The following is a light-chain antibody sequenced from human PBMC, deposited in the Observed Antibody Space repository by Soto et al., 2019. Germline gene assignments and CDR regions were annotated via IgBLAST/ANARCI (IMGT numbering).Light chain of an antibody. CDR2: QDT. CDR1: ELGDKY. Sequence: SYELTQPPSVSVSPGQTASITCSGDELGDKYVCWYQQKPGQSPVLVIYQDTKRPSGIPERFSGSSSGNTAALTISGTQAMDEADYYCQAWDSNTVVFGGGTQLTVL. J-gene: IGLJ2*01. CDR3: QAWDSNTVV. V-gene: IGLV3-1*01.